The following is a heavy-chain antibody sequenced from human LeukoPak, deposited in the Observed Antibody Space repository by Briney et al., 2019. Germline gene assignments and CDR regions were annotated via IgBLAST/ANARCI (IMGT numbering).Heavy chain of an antibody. J-gene: IGHJ4*02. CDR2: INHSGST. Sequence: SETLSLTCAVYGGSFSGYYWSWIRQPPGKGLEWIGEINHSGSTNYNPSLKSRVTISVDTSKNQFSLKLSSVTAADTAVYYCARERAAYCGGGCYSFDYWGQGTLVTVSS. CDR3: ARERAAYCGGGCYSFDY. CDR1: GGSFSGYY. V-gene: IGHV4-34*01. D-gene: IGHD2-21*02.